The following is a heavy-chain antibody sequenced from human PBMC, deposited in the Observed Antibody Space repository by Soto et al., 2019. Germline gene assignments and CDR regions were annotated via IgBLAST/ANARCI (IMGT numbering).Heavy chain of an antibody. J-gene: IGHJ4*02. CDR2: IYYSGST. D-gene: IGHD6-19*01. V-gene: IGHV4-39*01. CDR1: GGSISSSSYY. CDR3: ARISPQGWYFYYFDY. Sequence: PSETLSLTCTVSGGSISSSSYYWGWIRQPPGKGLEWIGSIYYSGSTYYNPSLKSRVTISVDTSKNQFSLKLSSVTAADTAVYYCARISPQGWYFYYFDYWGQGTLVTVSS.